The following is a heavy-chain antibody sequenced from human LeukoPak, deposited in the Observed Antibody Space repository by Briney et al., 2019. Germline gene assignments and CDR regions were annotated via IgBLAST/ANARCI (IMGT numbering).Heavy chain of an antibody. J-gene: IGHJ5*02. Sequence: GGSLRLSCAASGFTFSNYAMTWVRQGPGKGLEWVSAISGGGDYTLYADAVKGRYTTSRDNSKNTLFLQMSSLRAEDTAVYYCARNWFDPWGQGTLVTVSS. CDR1: GFTFSNYA. V-gene: IGHV3-23*01. CDR3: ARNWFDP. CDR2: ISGGGDYT.